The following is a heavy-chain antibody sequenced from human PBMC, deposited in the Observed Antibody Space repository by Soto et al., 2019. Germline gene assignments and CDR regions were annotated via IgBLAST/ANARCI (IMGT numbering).Heavy chain of an antibody. CDR2: VFYSGST. CDR3: GRQGTIGTTVDS. D-gene: IGHD1-1*01. V-gene: IGHV4-39*01. J-gene: IGHJ4*02. CDR1: GCSIGGSSYY. Sequence: SETLSLTCTVSGCSIGGSSYYWGWIRQSPGKGLEWIGTVFYSGSTYYSPSLKSRVTISLDTSKNQFSLNLSSVTAADTAVYYCGRQGTIGTTVDSWSQGTLVTVSS.